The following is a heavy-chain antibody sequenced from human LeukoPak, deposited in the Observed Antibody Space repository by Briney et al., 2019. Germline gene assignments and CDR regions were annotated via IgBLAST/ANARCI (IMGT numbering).Heavy chain of an antibody. D-gene: IGHD3-9*01. V-gene: IGHV4-61*06. CDR3: ATYYDILTGYLRTDY. J-gene: IGHJ4*02. Sequence: SRVTISVDTSKNQFSLKLSSVTAADTAVYYCATYYDILTGYLRTDYWGQGTLVTVSS.